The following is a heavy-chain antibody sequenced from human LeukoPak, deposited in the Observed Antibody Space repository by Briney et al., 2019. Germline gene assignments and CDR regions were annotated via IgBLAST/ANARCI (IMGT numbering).Heavy chain of an antibody. J-gene: IGHJ5*01. CDR3: GRKANIGGPPGNRFHP. CDR2: MNPNSGNT. Sequence: ASVKVSCKASGYTFTSYDINWVRQATGQGLEWMGWMNPNSGNTGYAQKFQGRVTITRNTSISTAYMELSSLRSEDTAVYYWGRKANIGGPPGNRFHPWGQGNLVTVSS. CDR1: GYTFTSYD. D-gene: IGHD2/OR15-2a*01. V-gene: IGHV1-8*03.